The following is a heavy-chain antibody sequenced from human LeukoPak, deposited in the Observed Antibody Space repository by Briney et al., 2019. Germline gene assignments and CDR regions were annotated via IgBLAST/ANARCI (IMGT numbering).Heavy chain of an antibody. CDR2: IYYSGST. J-gene: IGHJ4*02. D-gene: IGHD6-19*01. V-gene: IGHV4-39*01. CDR3: ARQRQQWLENFDY. Sequence: SETLSLTCTVSGGSISSGSYYWGWIRQPPGKGLEWIGSIYYSGSTYYNTSLKSRVTISVDTSKNQFSLKLSSVTAADTAVYYCARQRQQWLENFDYWGQGTLVTVSS. CDR1: GGSISSGSYY.